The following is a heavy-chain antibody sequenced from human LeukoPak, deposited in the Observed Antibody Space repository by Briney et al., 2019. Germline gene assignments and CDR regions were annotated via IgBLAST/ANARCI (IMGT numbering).Heavy chain of an antibody. CDR2: ISGSGGST. CDR1: GLTFGSYA. Sequence: GGSLRLSCAASGLTFGSYAMSWVRQAPGKGLEWVSAISGSGGSTYYADSVKGRFTTSRDNSKNTLYLQMNSLRAEDTAVYYCAKGGLAVKYYYYGMDVWGQGTTVTVSS. D-gene: IGHD4-23*01. CDR3: AKGGLAVKYYYYGMDV. V-gene: IGHV3-23*01. J-gene: IGHJ6*02.